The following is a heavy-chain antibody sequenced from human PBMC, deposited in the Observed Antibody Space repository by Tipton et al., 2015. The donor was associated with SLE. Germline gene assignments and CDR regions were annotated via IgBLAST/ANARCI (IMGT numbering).Heavy chain of an antibody. CDR3: ARGRPAFDI. CDR1: GGSFSGYY. J-gene: IGHJ3*02. Sequence: LRLSCAVYGGSFSGYYWSWIRQPPGKGLEWIGEINHSGSTNYNPSLKSRVTISVGTSKNQFSLKLSSVTAADTAVYYCARGRPAFDIWGQGTMVTVSS. V-gene: IGHV4-34*01. CDR2: INHSGST.